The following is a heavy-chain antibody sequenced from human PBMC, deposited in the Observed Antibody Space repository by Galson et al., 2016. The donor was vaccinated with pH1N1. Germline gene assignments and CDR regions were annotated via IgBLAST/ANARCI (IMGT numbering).Heavy chain of an antibody. D-gene: IGHD3-22*01. CDR1: GGTFGSYG. Sequence: SVKVSCKASGGTFGSYGISWVRQAPGQGLEWMGGINPMGGINPIFKTSNYAQKFQGRVTITADESMSTAYMERRSLRSEDTAIYYCAKDRYFDTSGYYFESYYWGQGTLVTVSS. J-gene: IGHJ4*02. V-gene: IGHV1-69*13. CDR2: INPMGGINPIFKTS. CDR3: AKDRYFDTSGYYFESYY.